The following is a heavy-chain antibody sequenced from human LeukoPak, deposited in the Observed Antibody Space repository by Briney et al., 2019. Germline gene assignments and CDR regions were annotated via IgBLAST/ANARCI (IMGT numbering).Heavy chain of an antibody. V-gene: IGHV3-23*01. CDR2: ISFSGRST. CDR1: GFTFSDYA. CDR3: AKDREKAVGATIFDH. D-gene: IGHD1-26*01. J-gene: IGHJ4*02. Sequence: GGSLRLSCAVSGFTFSDYAMCWVRQAPGKGLEWVLGISFSGRSTNYADSVKGRFIISRDNSNNTLYLQMNSLRAEDTAVYYCAKDREKAVGATIFDHWGQGTLVTVSS.